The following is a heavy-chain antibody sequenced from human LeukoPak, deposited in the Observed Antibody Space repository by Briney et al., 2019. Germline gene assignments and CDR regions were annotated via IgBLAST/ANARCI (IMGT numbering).Heavy chain of an antibody. D-gene: IGHD3-22*01. Sequence: PGGSLRLSCVVSGITLSNYGVSWVRQAPGKGLEWVAGISGSGGSTNYADSVKGRFTISRDNPKNTLYLQMNSLRAEDTAVYFCAKRGVVIRVILVGFHKEAYYFDSWGQGALVTVSS. CDR2: ISGSGGST. J-gene: IGHJ4*02. V-gene: IGHV3-23*01. CDR1: GITLSNYG. CDR3: AKRGVVIRVILVGFHKEAYYFDS.